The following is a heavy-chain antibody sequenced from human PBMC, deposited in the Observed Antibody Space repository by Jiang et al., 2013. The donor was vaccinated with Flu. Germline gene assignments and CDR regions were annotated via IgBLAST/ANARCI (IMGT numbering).Heavy chain of an antibody. CDR3: ARVNLWFGELYHDY. CDR2: IYTSGST. J-gene: IGHJ4*02. V-gene: IGHV4-61*02. Sequence: TCTVSGGSISSGSYYWSWIRQPAGKGLEWIGRIYTSGSTNYNPSLKSRVTISVDTSKNQFSLKLSSVTAADTAVYYCARVNLWFGELYHDYWGQGTLVTVSS. CDR1: GGSISSGSYY. D-gene: IGHD3-10*01.